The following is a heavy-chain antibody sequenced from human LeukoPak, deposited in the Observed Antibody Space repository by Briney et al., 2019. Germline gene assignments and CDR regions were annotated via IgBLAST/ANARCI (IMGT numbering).Heavy chain of an antibody. Sequence: PGGPLRLSCAASGFIFSNYWMHWVRQVPGKGLVWVSRINSDGSDTVYADSVKGRFTISRDNAKNTLYLQMSSLRAEDTAVYYCARGPQGYSCFGPWGQGTLVTVSP. CDR1: GFIFSNYW. CDR3: ARGPQGYSCFGP. CDR2: INSDGSDT. J-gene: IGHJ5*02. V-gene: IGHV3-74*01.